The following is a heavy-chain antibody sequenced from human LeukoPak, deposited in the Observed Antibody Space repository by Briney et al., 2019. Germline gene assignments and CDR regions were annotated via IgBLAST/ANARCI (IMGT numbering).Heavy chain of an antibody. CDR3: ARGPRLRLAKNFDY. J-gene: IGHJ4*02. CDR1: GGSFSGYC. V-gene: IGHV4-34*01. D-gene: IGHD5-12*01. CDR2: INHSGST. Sequence: PSETLSLTCAVYGGSFSGYCWSWIRQPPGKGLEWIGEINHSGSTNYNPSLKSRVTISVDTSKNQFSLKLSSVTAADTAVYYCARGPRLRLAKNFDYWGQGTLVTVSS.